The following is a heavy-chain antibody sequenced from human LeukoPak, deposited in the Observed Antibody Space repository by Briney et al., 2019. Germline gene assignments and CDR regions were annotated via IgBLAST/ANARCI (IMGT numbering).Heavy chain of an antibody. J-gene: IGHJ4*02. CDR1: GFTFSSYA. CDR2: ISYDGSNT. V-gene: IGHV3-30-3*01. D-gene: IGHD3-22*01. CDR3: TTYSSVYYYSDY. Sequence: PGGSLRLSCAPSGFTFSSYALHWVRQAPGKGLEWVAVISYDGSNTYYADSVKGRFTISRDDSENTLYLQMNSLKTEDTAVYYCTTYSSVYYYSDYWGQGTLVTVSS.